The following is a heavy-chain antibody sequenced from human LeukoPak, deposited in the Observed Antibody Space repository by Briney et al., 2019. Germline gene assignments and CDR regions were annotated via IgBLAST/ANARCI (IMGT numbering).Heavy chain of an antibody. Sequence: SETLSLTCSVSGGSISSTYYYWGWIRQPPGKGLEWIGSIYFSGNTYYNPSLKSRVTISVDTSKNQFSLKLSSVTTADTAVYYCARDRIAVAGRGDYFDYWGQGTLVTVSS. D-gene: IGHD6-19*01. CDR1: GGSISSTYYY. V-gene: IGHV4-39*07. CDR2: IYFSGNT. J-gene: IGHJ4*02. CDR3: ARDRIAVAGRGDYFDY.